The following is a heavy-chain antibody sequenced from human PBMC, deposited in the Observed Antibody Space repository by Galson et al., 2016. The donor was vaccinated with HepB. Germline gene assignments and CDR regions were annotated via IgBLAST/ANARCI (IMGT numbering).Heavy chain of an antibody. CDR1: GLTFSSYA. J-gene: IGHJ2*01. Sequence: SLRLSCAASGLTFSSYAMSWVRQAPGRGLEWVSVISGSGTSTYYADSVKGRFTISRDNSKNTLYLQMNRLRAEDTAVYYCAKGSGYYYHWYFDLWGRDTLVTVSS. CDR2: ISGSGTST. CDR3: AKGSGYYYHWYFDL. V-gene: IGHV3-23*01. D-gene: IGHD3-22*01.